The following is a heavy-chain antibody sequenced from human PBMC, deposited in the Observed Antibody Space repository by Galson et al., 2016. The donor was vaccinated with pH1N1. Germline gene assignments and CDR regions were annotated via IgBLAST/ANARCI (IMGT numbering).Heavy chain of an antibody. J-gene: IGHJ2*01. V-gene: IGHV5-51*03. Sequence: QSGAEVKKPGESLKISCKGSGYSFTSYWIGWVRQMPGKGLEWMGIIYPGDSDTRYSPSFQGQVTISADKSTSTAYLQWSSLKASDTAIYYCARYAVTYYYDSSGYPDWYFDLWGRCTLVTVSS. CDR3: ARYAVTYYYDSSGYPDWYFDL. D-gene: IGHD3-22*01. CDR2: IYPGDSDT. CDR1: GYSFTSYW.